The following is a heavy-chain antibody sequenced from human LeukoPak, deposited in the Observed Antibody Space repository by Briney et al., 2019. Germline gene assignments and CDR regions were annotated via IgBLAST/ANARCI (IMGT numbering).Heavy chain of an antibody. CDR2: IKQDGSAK. D-gene: IGHD2-2*01. Sequence: PGRSLRLSCTASGFTFSDYWMTWVRQAPGKGLEWVANIKQDGSAKYYVDSVKGRFTISRDNAKNSLYLQMDSLRVEGTATYYCARWRGSTSERSDYWGQGTLVTVSS. CDR3: ARWRGSTSERSDY. J-gene: IGHJ4*02. V-gene: IGHV3-7*01. CDR1: GFTFSDYW.